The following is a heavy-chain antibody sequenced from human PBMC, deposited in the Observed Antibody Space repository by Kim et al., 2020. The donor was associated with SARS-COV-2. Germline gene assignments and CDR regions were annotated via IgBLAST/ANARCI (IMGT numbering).Heavy chain of an antibody. CDR1: GVSVNSGNNY. V-gene: IGHV4-61*01. CDR3: ARDPRGDYVFDY. CDR2: IYYGEDT. J-gene: IGHJ4*02. Sequence: SETLSLTCTVSGVSVNSGNNYWSWIRQPPGKGLEWIGYIYYGEDTNYNASLKSRLTLSVDTSKNQFYLNLTSMTAADTAVYYCARDPRGDYVFDYWGRGTLVTVSS. D-gene: IGHD4-17*01.